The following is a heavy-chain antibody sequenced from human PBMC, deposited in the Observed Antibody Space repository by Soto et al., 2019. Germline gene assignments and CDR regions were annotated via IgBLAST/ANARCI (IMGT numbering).Heavy chain of an antibody. CDR3: ARVYYGDYGTDYFDY. Sequence: VQLVESGGGVVQPGRSLRLSCAASGFTFSSYGMHWVRQAPGKGLEWVAVIWYDGSNKYYADSVKGRFTISRDNSKNTLYLQMNSLRAEDTAVYYCARVYYGDYGTDYFDYWGQGTLVTVSS. J-gene: IGHJ4*02. CDR2: IWYDGSNK. D-gene: IGHD4-17*01. CDR1: GFTFSSYG. V-gene: IGHV3-33*01.